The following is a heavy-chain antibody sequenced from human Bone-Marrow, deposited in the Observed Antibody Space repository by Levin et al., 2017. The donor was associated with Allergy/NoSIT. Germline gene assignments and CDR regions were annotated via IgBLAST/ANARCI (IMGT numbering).Heavy chain of an antibody. CDR3: ARGYCIDGVCAGDAFDI. Sequence: SQTLSLPCTVSGGSLRTNYWSWVRQSPGKGLEWIGYIFYSGTTIYNPSFQSRVNISLDTSNNQFSLWLSSVTAADTAIFYCARGYCIDGVCAGDAFDIWGQGTMVTVSS. CDR2: IFYSGTT. CDR1: GGSLRTNY. J-gene: IGHJ3*02. V-gene: IGHV4-59*08. D-gene: IGHD2-8*01.